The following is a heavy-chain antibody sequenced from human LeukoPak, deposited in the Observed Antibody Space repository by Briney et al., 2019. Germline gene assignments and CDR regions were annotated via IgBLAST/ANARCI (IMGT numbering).Heavy chain of an antibody. D-gene: IGHD3-16*01. CDR2: IYYSGST. Sequence: SETLSLTCTVSGGSIRSYYWSWIRQPPGKGLEWIGYIYYSGSTNYNPSLKSRVTISVDTSKNQFSLKLSSVTAADTAVYYCARGGTDQYYYYYMDVWGKGTTVTVSS. V-gene: IGHV4-59*01. CDR1: GGSIRSYY. J-gene: IGHJ6*03. CDR3: ARGGTDQYYYYYMDV.